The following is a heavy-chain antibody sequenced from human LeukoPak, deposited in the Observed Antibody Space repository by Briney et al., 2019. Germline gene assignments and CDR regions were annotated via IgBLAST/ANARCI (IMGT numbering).Heavy chain of an antibody. Sequence: GGSLRLSCAASGLTVSSNCMSWVRQAPGKGLEWVSAISNNGGYTYYADSVQGRFTISRDNSKSTLCLQMNSLRAEDTAVYYCAKQLGYCSDGSCYFPYWGQGTLVTVSS. V-gene: IGHV3-23*01. CDR1: GLTVSSNC. J-gene: IGHJ4*02. CDR3: AKQLGYCSDGSCYFPY. CDR2: ISNNGGYT. D-gene: IGHD2-15*01.